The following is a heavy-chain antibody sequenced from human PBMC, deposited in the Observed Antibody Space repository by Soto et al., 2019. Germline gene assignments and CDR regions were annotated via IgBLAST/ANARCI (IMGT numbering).Heavy chain of an antibody. D-gene: IGHD3-10*01. V-gene: IGHV1-58*01. CDR2: IVVGSGNT. CDR3: ARAPTPKLPWLTWYLDN. Sequence: SVKVSCKASGFTFTSSAVQWVRQARGQRLEWIGWIVVGSGNTNYAQKFQERVTITRDMSTSTAYMELSSLRPEDSALYYCARAPTPKLPWLTWYLDNWGQGTLVTVSS. J-gene: IGHJ4*02. CDR1: GFTFTSSA.